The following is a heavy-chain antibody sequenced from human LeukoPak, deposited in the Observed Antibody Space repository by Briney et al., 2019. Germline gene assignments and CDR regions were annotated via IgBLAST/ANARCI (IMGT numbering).Heavy chain of an antibody. CDR1: GFTFSSNW. V-gene: IGHV3-74*01. Sequence: PGGSLRLSCAASGFTFSSNWMHWVRQAPGKGLVWVSRINSDGSSTTYADSVKGRFTISRDNAKNTLYLQMNSLRAEDTAVYHCVRVGYSFGLDYWGQGTLVTVSS. J-gene: IGHJ4*02. D-gene: IGHD5-18*01. CDR2: INSDGSST. CDR3: VRVGYSFGLDY.